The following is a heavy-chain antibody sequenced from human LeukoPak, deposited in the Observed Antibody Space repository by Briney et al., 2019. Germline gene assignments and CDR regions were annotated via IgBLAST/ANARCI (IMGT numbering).Heavy chain of an antibody. CDR1: GLTFSNYA. D-gene: IGHD5-18*01. Sequence: GGSLRLSCAASGLTFSNYAMSWVRQAPGKGLEWVSVISGSGGSTNFADSVKGRFTSSRDNSKNTLYLQMHSLRVEDTAVYYCAQGRLGYSYGAFDHWGQGTLVTVSS. V-gene: IGHV3-23*01. CDR2: ISGSGGST. J-gene: IGHJ4*02. CDR3: AQGRLGYSYGAFDH.